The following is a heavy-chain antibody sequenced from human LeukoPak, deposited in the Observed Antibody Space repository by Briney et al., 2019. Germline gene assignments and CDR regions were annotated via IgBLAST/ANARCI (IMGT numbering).Heavy chain of an antibody. CDR1: GGSISSSSYY. CDR2: IYCSGST. J-gene: IGHJ5*02. V-gene: IGHV4-39*07. D-gene: IGHD2-2*02. CDR3: ARGIVVVPAAIIWFDP. Sequence: PLETLSLTCTVSGGSISSSSYYWGWIRQPPGKGLEWIGTIYCSGSTYYNPSLKSRVTISVDTSKNQFSLKLSSVTAADTAVYYCARGIVVVPAAIIWFDPWGQGTLVTVSS.